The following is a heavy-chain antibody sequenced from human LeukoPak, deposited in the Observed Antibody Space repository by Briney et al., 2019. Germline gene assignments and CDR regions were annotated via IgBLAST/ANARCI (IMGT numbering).Heavy chain of an antibody. CDR3: AKKSGNLYYFDY. CDR2: IYSGGST. J-gene: IGHJ4*02. V-gene: IGHV3-53*01. Sequence: GGSLRLSCAASGFTVRSNYMSWVRQAPGKGLEWVSVIYSGGSTYYADSVKGRFTISRDDSQNTLALQMNSLRAEDTAVYYCAKKSGNLYYFDYWGQGTLVTVSS. D-gene: IGHD1-14*01. CDR1: GFTVRSNY.